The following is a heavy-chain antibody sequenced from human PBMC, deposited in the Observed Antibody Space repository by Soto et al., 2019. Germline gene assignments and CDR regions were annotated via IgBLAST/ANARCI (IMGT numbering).Heavy chain of an antibody. CDR1: GGTFSSYA. CDR3: ASCGYSGYDQNYYSYGMDV. D-gene: IGHD5-12*01. V-gene: IGHV1-69*01. Sequence: QVQLVQSGAEVKKPGSSVKVSCKASGGTFSSYAISWVRQAPGQGLEWMGGIIPIFGTANYAQKFQGRVTITADESTSTAYMEVSSLRSEDTAVYYCASCGYSGYDQNYYSYGMDVWGQGTTVTVSS. J-gene: IGHJ6*02. CDR2: IIPIFGTA.